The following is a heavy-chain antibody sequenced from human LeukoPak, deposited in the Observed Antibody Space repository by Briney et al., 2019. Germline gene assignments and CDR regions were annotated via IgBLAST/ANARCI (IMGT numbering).Heavy chain of an antibody. J-gene: IGHJ6*03. CDR1: GGSFSGYY. D-gene: IGHD3-22*01. Sequence: KPSETLSLTCAVYGGSFSGYYWSWIRQPPGKGLEWIGEINHSGSTNYNPSLKSRVTISVDTSKNQFSLKLSSVTAADTAVYYCARRVRGDSSGYYRFHYYYMDVWGKGTTVTISS. CDR2: INHSGST. CDR3: ARRVRGDSSGYYRFHYYYMDV. V-gene: IGHV4-34*01.